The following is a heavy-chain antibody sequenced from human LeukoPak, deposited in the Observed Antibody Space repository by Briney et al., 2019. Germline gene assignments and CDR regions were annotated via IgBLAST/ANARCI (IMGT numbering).Heavy chain of an antibody. CDR1: GLTFSGYS. D-gene: IGHD4-11*01. Sequence: TGGSLRLSCAASGLTFSGYSMSWVRQTPGKGLDWVSAISGSDGSTYYANSVKGRFHISRDDSKNTVYLQMNSLRAEDTAVYYCAKVGSTITTVNWFDPWGQGTLVTVSS. CDR3: AKVGSTITTVNWFDP. CDR2: ISGSDGST. J-gene: IGHJ5*02. V-gene: IGHV3-23*01.